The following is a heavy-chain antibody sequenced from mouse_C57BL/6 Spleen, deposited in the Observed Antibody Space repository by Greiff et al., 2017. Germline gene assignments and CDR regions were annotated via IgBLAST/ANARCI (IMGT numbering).Heavy chain of an antibody. D-gene: IGHD2-1*01. CDR2: IDPSDGYT. J-gene: IGHJ1*03. CDR3: ARGNGNYLYWYFDV. V-gene: IGHV1-69*01. Sequence: QVQLQQPGAELVMPGASVKLSCKASGYTFTSYWMHWVKQRPGQGLEWIGEIDPSDGYTNYNQKFKGKSTLTVDKSSSTAYMQLSSLTSEDSAVYYCARGNGNYLYWYFDVWGTGTTVTVSS. CDR1: GYTFTSYW.